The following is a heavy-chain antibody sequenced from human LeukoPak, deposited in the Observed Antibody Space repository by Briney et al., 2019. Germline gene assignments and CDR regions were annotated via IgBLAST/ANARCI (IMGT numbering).Heavy chain of an antibody. J-gene: IGHJ4*02. CDR2: ISYDGSNK. CDR3: AKDFHDY. Sequence: GGSLRLSCAASGFTFSSYGMHWVRQAPGKGLEWVAVISYDGSNKYYADSVKGRFTISRDNSKNTLYLQMSSLRAEDTAVYYCAKDFHDYWGQGTLVTVSS. CDR1: GFTFSSYG. V-gene: IGHV3-30*18.